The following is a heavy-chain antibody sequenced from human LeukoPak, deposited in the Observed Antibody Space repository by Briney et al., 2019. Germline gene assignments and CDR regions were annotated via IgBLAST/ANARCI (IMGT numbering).Heavy chain of an antibody. Sequence: ASVKVSCTTSGGTFLSHTFSWVRQAPGHGLEWIGKITPVIETAKYAQTFQGRVSIYTDKDTTTVYMDLSGLRPDDTAEYFCARVNLRGSNYNWFDPWGQGTRVIVSS. D-gene: IGHD3-10*01. CDR3: ARVNLRGSNYNWFDP. CDR1: GGTFLSHT. V-gene: IGHV1-69*08. J-gene: IGHJ5*02. CDR2: ITPVIETA.